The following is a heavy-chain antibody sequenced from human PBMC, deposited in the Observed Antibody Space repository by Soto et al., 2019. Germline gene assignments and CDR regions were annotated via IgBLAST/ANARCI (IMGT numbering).Heavy chain of an antibody. CDR2: IDPGDSYT. D-gene: IGHD4-4*01. Sequence: PXESLKLSCQCSGYSCTNYLISWVRPMPGKGLEWMGRIDPGDSYTNYSPSFQGHVTISADKSISTAYPQWSSLKASDTAMYYCARPVTDPWSMDYWGQGTLVTVSS. CDR1: GYSCTNYL. V-gene: IGHV5-10-1*01. J-gene: IGHJ4*02. CDR3: ARPVTDPWSMDY.